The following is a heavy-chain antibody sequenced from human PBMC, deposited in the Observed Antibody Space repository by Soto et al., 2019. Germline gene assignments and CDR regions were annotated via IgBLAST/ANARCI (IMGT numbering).Heavy chain of an antibody. CDR1: GFTFSSDS. CDR3: AREIVAVAGNVFGY. CDR2: ISSSSNYI. J-gene: IGHJ4*02. V-gene: IGHV3-21*04. D-gene: IGHD6-19*01. Sequence: AXLRLSCAASGFTFSSDSMNWVRQAPGKGLEWVSSISSSSNYIYYSNSVKGRFTISRDNAKNSLYLQMNSLRAEDTAVYYCAREIVAVAGNVFGYWGQGTLVTVSS.